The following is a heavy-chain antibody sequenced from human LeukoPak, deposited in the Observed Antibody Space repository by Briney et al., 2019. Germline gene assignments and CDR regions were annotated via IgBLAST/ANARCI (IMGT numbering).Heavy chain of an antibody. D-gene: IGHD3-22*01. Sequence: GGSLRLSCAASGFTFSSYEMNWVRQAPGKGLEWVSYISSSGSTIYYADSVKGRFTISRDNAKNSLYLQMNSLRAEDTAVYYCARDHYYDSSGYYQDDAFDIWGQGTMVTVSS. CDR3: ARDHYYDSSGYYQDDAFDI. CDR1: GFTFSSYE. CDR2: ISSSGSTI. V-gene: IGHV3-48*03. J-gene: IGHJ3*02.